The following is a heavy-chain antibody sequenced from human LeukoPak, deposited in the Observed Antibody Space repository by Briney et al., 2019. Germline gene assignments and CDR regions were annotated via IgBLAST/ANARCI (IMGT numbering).Heavy chain of an antibody. V-gene: IGHV4-4*07. CDR2: IDYGGST. D-gene: IGHD2-15*01. CDR3: ARGSCSDGICSEALDI. Sequence: SETLSLTCTVSGGSISSYYWSWIRQPAGKGLERIGSIDYGGSTYYKPPLKSRVTISVGTSKNHFSLKLSSVTAADTALYFCARGSCSDGICSEALDIWGQGTMVTVSS. J-gene: IGHJ3*02. CDR1: GGSISSYY.